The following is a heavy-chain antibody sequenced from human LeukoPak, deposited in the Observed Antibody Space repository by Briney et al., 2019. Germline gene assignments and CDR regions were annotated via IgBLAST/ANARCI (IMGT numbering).Heavy chain of an antibody. CDR1: GGSISSNY. J-gene: IGHJ3*02. Sequence: SETLSLTGTVSGGSISSNYWSWIRQPPGKGLEWIGYIYYSGSTNYNPSLKSRVTISVDTSKNQFSLKLSSVTAADTAVYYCARGDVGSGYYYGVPFDIWGQGTMVTVSS. CDR3: ARGDVGSGYYYGVPFDI. CDR2: IYYSGST. V-gene: IGHV4-59*01. D-gene: IGHD3-22*01.